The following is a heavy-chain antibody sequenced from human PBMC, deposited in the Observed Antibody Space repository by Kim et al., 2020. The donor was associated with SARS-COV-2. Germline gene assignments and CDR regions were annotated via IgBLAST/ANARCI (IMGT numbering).Heavy chain of an antibody. CDR1: GFTFSSYS. CDR2: ISSSSSYI. D-gene: IGHD2-15*01. V-gene: IGHV3-21*01. J-gene: IGHJ3*02. CDR3: ARDDARYCSGGSCYSGGAFDI. Sequence: GGSLRLSCAASGFTFSSYSMNWVRQAPGKGLEWVSSISSSSSYIYYADSVKGRFTISRDNAKNSLYLQMNSLRAEDTAVYYCARDDARYCSGGSCYSGGAFDIWGQGTMVTVSS.